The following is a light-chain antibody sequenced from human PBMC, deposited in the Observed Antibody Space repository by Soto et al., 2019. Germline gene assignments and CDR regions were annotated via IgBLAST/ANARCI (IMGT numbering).Light chain of an antibody. CDR1: QTITNY. CDR2: AAS. CDR3: RHSYCTPYT. J-gene: IGKJ2*01. V-gene: IGKV1-39*01. Sequence: DIQMTQSPSSLSASVGDRVTITCRASQTITNYLNWYHQKPGKAPRLLIYAASSLQSGVPSRFSGSGSGTDFTLTISSLQHDDFASYYCRHSYCTPYTFGQGTKLEIK.